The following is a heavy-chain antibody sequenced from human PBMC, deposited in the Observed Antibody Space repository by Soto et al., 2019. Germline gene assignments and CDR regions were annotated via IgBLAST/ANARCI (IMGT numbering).Heavy chain of an antibody. CDR2: IAHDGNT. V-gene: IGHV4-4*02. CDR3: VGGRDYDY. CDR1: SGSITTSVL. J-gene: IGHJ4*02. D-gene: IGHD1-26*01. Sequence: VQLKESGPGLVRPSGTLSLTCDVSSGSITTSVLWTGVRQLRGKGFEWIGEIAHDGNTNYNPSLSGRVTMSVDLSNSQFSLNVASVTAADTAVYFCVGGRDYDYWGQGTLVTVSS.